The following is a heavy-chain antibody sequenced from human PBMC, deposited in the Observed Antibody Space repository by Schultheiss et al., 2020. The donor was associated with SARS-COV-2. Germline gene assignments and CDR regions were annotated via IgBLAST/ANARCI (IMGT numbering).Heavy chain of an antibody. D-gene: IGHD6-19*01. CDR1: GGSISNYY. CDR3: ARAMYSSGWYDY. Sequence: GSLRLSCTVSGGSISNYYWSWVRQPAGKGLEWIGYIYHSGSTYYNPSLKSRVTMSVDTSKNQFSLKLSSVTAADTAVYYCARAMYSSGWYDYWGQGTLVTVSS. J-gene: IGHJ4*02. CDR2: IYHSGST. V-gene: IGHV4-4*07.